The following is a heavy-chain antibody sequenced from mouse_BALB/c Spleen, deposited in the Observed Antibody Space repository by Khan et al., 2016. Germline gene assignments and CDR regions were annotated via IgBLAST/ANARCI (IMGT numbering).Heavy chain of an antibody. Sequence: QVQLQQSGAELARPGASVRLSCKASGYTSANYWMQWVKQRPGQGLEWIGSIYPGDGGTRYSQKFKDKATLTADQSSSSAYMHLRSVASEDSAVYYCADALFVYWGQGTLVTVSA. CDR2: IYPGDGGT. V-gene: IGHV1-87*01. CDR3: ADALFVY. J-gene: IGHJ3*01. CDR1: GYTSANYW.